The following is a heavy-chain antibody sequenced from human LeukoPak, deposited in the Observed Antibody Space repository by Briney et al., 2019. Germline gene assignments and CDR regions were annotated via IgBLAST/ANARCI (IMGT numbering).Heavy chain of an antibody. CDR2: INPNSGGT. Sequence: ASVKVSCKASGYTFTSYGISWVRQAPGQGLEWMGWINPNSGGTNYAQKFQGRVTMTRDTSISTAYMELSRLRSDDTAVYYCARDLARVVVVAAKPLGYWGQGTLVTVSS. J-gene: IGHJ4*02. CDR1: GYTFTSYG. V-gene: IGHV1-2*02. D-gene: IGHD2-15*01. CDR3: ARDLARVVVVAAKPLGY.